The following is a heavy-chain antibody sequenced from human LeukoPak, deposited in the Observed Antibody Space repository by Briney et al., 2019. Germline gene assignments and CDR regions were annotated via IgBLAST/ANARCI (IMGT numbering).Heavy chain of an antibody. CDR1: GFTFSSYG. Sequence: GGSLRLSCAASGFTFSSYGMHWVRQAPGKGLEWVAFIRYDGSNKYYADSVKGRFTISRDNSKNTLYLQMNSLRAEDTAVYYCAKDKTMIVVVTIDYWGQGTLVTVSS. J-gene: IGHJ4*02. CDR2: IRYDGSNK. V-gene: IGHV3-30*02. D-gene: IGHD3-22*01. CDR3: AKDKTMIVVVTIDY.